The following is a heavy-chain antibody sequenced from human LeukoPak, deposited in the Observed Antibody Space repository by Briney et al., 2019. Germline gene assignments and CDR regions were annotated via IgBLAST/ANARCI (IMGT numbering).Heavy chain of an antibody. J-gene: IGHJ3*02. V-gene: IGHV3-7*01. CDR3: ASSSGYDSDAFDI. CDR2: IKQDGSEK. D-gene: IGHD5-12*01. CDR1: GSTFSSYW. Sequence: GGSLRLSRAASGSTFSSYWMSWVRQAPGKGLEWVANIKQDGSEKYYVDSVKGRFTISRDNAKNSLYLQMNSLRAEDTAVYYCASSSGYDSDAFDIWGQGTMVTVSS.